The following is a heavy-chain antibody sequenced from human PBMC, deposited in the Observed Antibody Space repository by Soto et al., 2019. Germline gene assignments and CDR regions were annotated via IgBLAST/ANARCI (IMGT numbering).Heavy chain of an antibody. CDR2: ISYDGILK. D-gene: IGHD3-10*01. V-gene: IGHV3-30*18. J-gene: IGHJ6*02. Sequence: GMNLERKTPGKGLEWVAIISYDGILKYYADPVKGRFTISRDTSKSALYLQMNSLRPEDTAVYYRAKDFKISGGHYGSVNDYAGMDGWCQGTTVPVSS. CDR3: AKDFKISGGHYGSVNDYAGMDG. CDR1: G.